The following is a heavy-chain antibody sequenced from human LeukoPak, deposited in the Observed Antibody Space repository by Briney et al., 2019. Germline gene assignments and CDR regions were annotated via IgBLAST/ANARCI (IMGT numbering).Heavy chain of an antibody. Sequence: GGSLRLSCAASGFTFSSYSMNWVRQAPGKGLEWVSSISSSSSYIYYADSVKGRFTISRGNAKNSLYLQMNSLRAEDTAVYYCARDLFLSPLGYCSGGSCYGRDFDYWGQGTLVTVSS. V-gene: IGHV3-21*01. CDR2: ISSSSSYI. D-gene: IGHD2-15*01. CDR3: ARDLFLSPLGYCSGGSCYGRDFDY. J-gene: IGHJ4*02. CDR1: GFTFSSYS.